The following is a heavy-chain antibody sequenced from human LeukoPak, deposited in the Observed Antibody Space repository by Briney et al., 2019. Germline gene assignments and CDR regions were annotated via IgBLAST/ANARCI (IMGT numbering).Heavy chain of an antibody. Sequence: SETLSLTCTVSGGSISSYYWSWIRQPPGKGLEWIGYIYYSGSTNYNPSLKSRVTISVHTSKNQFSLKLSSVTAADTAVYYCARVNLLRWFDPWGQGTLVTVSS. CDR1: GGSISSYY. CDR2: IYYSGST. V-gene: IGHV4-59*01. CDR3: ARVNLLRWFDP. J-gene: IGHJ5*02. D-gene: IGHD3-16*01.